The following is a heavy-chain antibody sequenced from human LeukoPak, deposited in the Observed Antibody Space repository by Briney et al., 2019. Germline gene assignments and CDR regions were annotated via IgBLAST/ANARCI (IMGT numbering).Heavy chain of an antibody. CDR1: GGSISSSSYY. V-gene: IGHV4-39*07. D-gene: IGHD3-22*01. CDR3: ARDYYYDSTGYFSAHSY. CDR2: IYYSGST. J-gene: IGHJ4*02. Sequence: SETLSLACTVSGGSISSSSYYWGWIRQPPGKGLEWIGSIYYSGSTYYNPSLKSRVTISVDTSKNQFSLKLSSVTAADTAVYYCARDYYYDSTGYFSAHSYWGQGTLVTVSS.